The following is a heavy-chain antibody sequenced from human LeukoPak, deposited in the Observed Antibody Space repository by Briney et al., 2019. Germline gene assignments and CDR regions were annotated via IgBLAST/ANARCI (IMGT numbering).Heavy chain of an antibody. V-gene: IGHV5-51*01. CDR2: IYPGDSDT. D-gene: IGHD2-15*01. CDR1: GYIFTSYW. CDR3: ARTSSSYCSGGTCYFDY. Sequence: GESLKISCQGSGYIFTSYWIGWVRQMPGKGLEWMGIIYPGDSDTRYSPSFQGQVTISADKSISTAYLQWSSLKASDTAMYYCARTSSSYCSGGTCYFDYWGQGTLVTVSS. J-gene: IGHJ4*02.